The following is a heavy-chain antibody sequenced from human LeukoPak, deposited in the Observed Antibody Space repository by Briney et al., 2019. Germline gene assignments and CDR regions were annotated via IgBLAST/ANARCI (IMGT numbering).Heavy chain of an antibody. D-gene: IGHD2-15*01. Sequence: SETLSLTCTVSGDSISTFHWSWIRQPPARGLEWIAFNHNTGSTNYNPSLNSRVTILVDTSKNQFSLKLSSVTAADTAVYYCARHVHCSGGSCYRYGMDVWGQGTTVTVSS. J-gene: IGHJ6*02. CDR2: NHNTGST. CDR1: GDSISTFH. V-gene: IGHV4-59*08. CDR3: ARHVHCSGGSCYRYGMDV.